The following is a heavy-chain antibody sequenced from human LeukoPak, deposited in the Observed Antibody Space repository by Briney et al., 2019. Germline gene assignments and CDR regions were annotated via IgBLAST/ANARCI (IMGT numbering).Heavy chain of an antibody. Sequence: PGGSLKLSCAASGFTFSDYAIHWVRQAAGKKLQAVSASTSNGAYTHYADSVKGRFTISRDNSRNAVFLQMGGLRIEDMAVYYCARVKMGATVSDYYYYYMDVWGKGTTVTVSS. CDR2: STSNGAYT. V-gene: IGHV3-64*02. CDR3: ARVKMGATVSDYYYYYMDV. J-gene: IGHJ6*03. CDR1: GFTFSDYA. D-gene: IGHD1-26*01.